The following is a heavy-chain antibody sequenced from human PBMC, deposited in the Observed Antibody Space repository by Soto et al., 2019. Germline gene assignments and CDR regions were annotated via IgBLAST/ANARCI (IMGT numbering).Heavy chain of an antibody. J-gene: IGHJ4*02. D-gene: IGHD4-17*01. Sequence: QVQLVESGGGVVQPGRSLRLSCAASGFTFSSYAMHWVRQAPGKGLEWVAVISYDGSNKYYADSVKVRFTISRDNSKNTLYLQMNSLRAEDTAVYYCARGPLDDYGDMRYWGQGTLVTVSS. CDR1: GFTFSSYA. CDR2: ISYDGSNK. CDR3: ARGPLDDYGDMRY. V-gene: IGHV3-30-3*01.